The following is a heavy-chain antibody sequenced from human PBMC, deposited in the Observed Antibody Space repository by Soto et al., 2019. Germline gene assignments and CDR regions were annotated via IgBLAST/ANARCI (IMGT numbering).Heavy chain of an antibody. Sequence: ASVKVYCKASGYTFTGYYMHWVRQAPGQGLEWMGWINPNSGGTNYAQKFQGWVTMTRDTSISTAYMELSRLRSDDTAVYYCARDNGMGYSSSFFAFDIWGQGTMVTVSS. D-gene: IGHD6-13*01. CDR2: INPNSGGT. CDR1: GYTFTGYY. CDR3: ARDNGMGYSSSFFAFDI. J-gene: IGHJ3*02. V-gene: IGHV1-2*04.